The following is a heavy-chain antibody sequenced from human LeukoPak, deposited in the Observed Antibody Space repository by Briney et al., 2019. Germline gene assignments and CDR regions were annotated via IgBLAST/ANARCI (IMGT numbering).Heavy chain of an antibody. CDR1: GYTFTTNW. Sequence: GESLQISCRGSGYTFTTNWITWVRQMPGKGLEWMGIIYPGDSDTRYSPSFQGQVTISADKSISTAYLQWSSLKASDTAMYYCALGLTNYLNWFDPWGQGTLVTVSS. V-gene: IGHV5-51*01. CDR2: IYPGDSDT. CDR3: ALGLTNYLNWFDP. J-gene: IGHJ5*02. D-gene: IGHD4/OR15-4a*01.